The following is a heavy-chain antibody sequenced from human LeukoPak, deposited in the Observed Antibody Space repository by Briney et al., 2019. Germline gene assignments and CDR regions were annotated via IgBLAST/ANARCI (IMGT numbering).Heavy chain of an antibody. V-gene: IGHV4-34*01. J-gene: IGHJ4*02. D-gene: IGHD4-23*01. CDR2: INHSGNT. Sequence: SETLSLTCAVSGGSFIGYHWNWIRQSPGKGLEWIAEINHSGNTNYNPSLKGRVTISVDTSKNQFSLKLRSVTAADTAVYYCARDQTTVVNLPYYFDDWGQGTLVTVSS. CDR1: GGSFIGYH. CDR3: ARDQTTVVNLPYYFDD.